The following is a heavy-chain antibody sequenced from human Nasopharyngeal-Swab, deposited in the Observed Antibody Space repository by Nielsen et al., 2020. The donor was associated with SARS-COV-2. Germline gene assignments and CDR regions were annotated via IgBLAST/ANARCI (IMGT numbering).Heavy chain of an antibody. D-gene: IGHD2-15*01. J-gene: IGHJ3*01. V-gene: IGHV3-9*01. CDR2: ISWGSGNI. Sequence: SLRLSCAASGFTFDDYAIHWVRQAPGRGLEWVSGISWGSGNIGYADSVKGRFTISRDNAKNSLYLQMNSLRAEDTALYYCVKDNLLRAFDLWGQGTMVTVSS. CDR3: VKDNLLRAFDL. CDR1: GFTFDDYA.